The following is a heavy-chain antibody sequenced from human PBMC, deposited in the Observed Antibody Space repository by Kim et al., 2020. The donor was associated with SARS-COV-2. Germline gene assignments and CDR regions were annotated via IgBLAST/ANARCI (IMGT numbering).Heavy chain of an antibody. D-gene: IGHD3-22*01. CDR1: GYSISSGYY. Sequence: SETLSLTCTVSGYSISSGYYWGWIRQPPGKGLEWIGSIYHSGSTYYNPSLKSRVTISVDTSKNQFSLKLSSVTAADTAVYYCAREAVTMIVVVSPKYFDYWGQGTLVTVSS. CDR2: IYHSGST. V-gene: IGHV4-38-2*02. CDR3: AREAVTMIVVVSPKYFDY. J-gene: IGHJ4*02.